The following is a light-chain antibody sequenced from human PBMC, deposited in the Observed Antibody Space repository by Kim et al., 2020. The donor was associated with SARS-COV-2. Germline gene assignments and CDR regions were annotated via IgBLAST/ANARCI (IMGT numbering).Light chain of an antibody. CDR2: QDS. CDR3: QAWDSSTWV. Sequence: YELTQPPSVSVSPGQTASITCSGDKLGDKYACWYQQKPGQSPVLVIYQDSKRPSGIPERFSCSNSGNTATLTISGTQAMDEADYYCQAWDSSTWV. V-gene: IGLV3-1*01. CDR1: KLGDKY. J-gene: IGLJ3*02.